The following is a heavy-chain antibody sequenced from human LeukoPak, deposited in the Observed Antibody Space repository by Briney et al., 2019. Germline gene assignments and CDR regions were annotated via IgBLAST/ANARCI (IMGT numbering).Heavy chain of an antibody. CDR3: AGAYLYSYGPGADY. CDR2: IDSDGRST. J-gene: IGHJ4*02. V-gene: IGHV3-74*01. CDR1: GFTFGDYA. Sequence: GGSLRLSCTASGFTFGDYAMHWVRQAPGKGLVRVSRIDSDGRSTTYADSVKGRFTISRDNAKNTLYLQMNSLRAEDTAVYYCAGAYLYSYGPGADYWGQGTLVTVSS. D-gene: IGHD5-18*01.